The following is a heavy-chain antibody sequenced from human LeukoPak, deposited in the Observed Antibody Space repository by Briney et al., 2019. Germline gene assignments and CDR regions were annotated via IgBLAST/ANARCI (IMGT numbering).Heavy chain of an antibody. CDR2: IYYSGST. CDR3: ARGTDCGGDCYSGWFDP. J-gene: IGHJ5*02. D-gene: IGHD2-21*02. CDR1: GGSVGSGGYY. Sequence: SETLSLTCTVSGGSVGSGGYYWSWIRQHPGKGLEWIGYIYYSGSTYYNPSLKSRVTISVDTSKNQFSLKLSSVTAADTAVYYCARGTDCGGDCYSGWFDPWGQGTLVTVSS. V-gene: IGHV4-31*03.